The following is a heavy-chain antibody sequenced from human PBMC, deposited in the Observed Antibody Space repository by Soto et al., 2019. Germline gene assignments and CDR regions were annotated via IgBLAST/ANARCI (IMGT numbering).Heavy chain of an antibody. V-gene: IGHV1-69*13. D-gene: IGHD5-12*01. J-gene: IGHJ4*01. Sequence: SVKVSCKASGGTFSSYVISWVRQAPGQGLEWMGGIIPMFDTTYYAQNFQGRVTITADESTSTANMELSRLRYEDTAVYYCARTNPTSGYYYFDYWGQ. CDR1: GGTFSSYV. CDR3: ARTNPTSGYYYFDY. CDR2: IIPMFDTT.